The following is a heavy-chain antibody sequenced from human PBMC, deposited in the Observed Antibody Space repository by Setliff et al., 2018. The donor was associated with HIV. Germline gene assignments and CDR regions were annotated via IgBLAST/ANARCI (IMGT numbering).Heavy chain of an antibody. D-gene: IGHD2-21*02. CDR3: AREGDGIDF. Sequence: SETLSLTCTVSGGSITSTTYYWGWIRQPPGKGLEWIGTIHYTGNTYHNPSLKSRVTISVEASENQISLKLTAVTAADSVVYYCAREGDGIDFWGQGTLVTVSS. CDR2: IHYTGNT. J-gene: IGHJ4*02. CDR1: GGSITSTTYY. V-gene: IGHV4-39*02.